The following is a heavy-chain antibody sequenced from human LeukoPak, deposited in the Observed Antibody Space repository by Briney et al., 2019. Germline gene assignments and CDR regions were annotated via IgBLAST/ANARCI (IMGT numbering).Heavy chain of an antibody. D-gene: IGHD2-8*01. CDR3: ARAFKWDY. Sequence: GGALRLSCVASGFTLSSYWMSWVRQAPGKGLERVANIKQEGSEKYYVDSVKGRFTISRDNAKNSLYLQMNNLRAEDTAVYYCARAFKWDYWGQGTLVTVSS. V-gene: IGHV3-7*01. J-gene: IGHJ4*02. CDR2: IKQEGSEK. CDR1: GFTLSSYW.